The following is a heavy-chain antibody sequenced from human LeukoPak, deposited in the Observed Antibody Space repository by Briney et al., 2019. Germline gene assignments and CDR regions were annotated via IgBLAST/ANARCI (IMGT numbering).Heavy chain of an antibody. Sequence: PGGSLRLSCVASGFTFTTYWMHWVRQAPGKGLVLVSRINNDGFGTTYADSVRGRFIVSRDNARNTLYLHMNSLSAEDTAVYYCARSSAWYGGMGYFDRWGQGTPVTVSS. CDR2: INNDGFGT. D-gene: IGHD6-19*01. V-gene: IGHV3-74*03. CDR3: ARSSAWYGGMGYFDR. J-gene: IGHJ4*02. CDR1: GFTFTTYW.